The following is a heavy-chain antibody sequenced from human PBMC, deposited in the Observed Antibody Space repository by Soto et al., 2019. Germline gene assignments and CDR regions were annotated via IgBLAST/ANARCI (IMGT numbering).Heavy chain of an antibody. CDR3: AGGGVRGVITRTRDYYGMDV. D-gene: IGHD3-10*01. V-gene: IGHV5-51*01. J-gene: IGHJ6*02. CDR2: IYPGDSDT. Sequence: PGESLKISCKGSGYSFTSYWIGCVRQMPGKGLEWMGIIYPGDSDTRYSPSFQGQVTISADKSISTAYLQWSSLKASDTAMYYFAGGGVRGVITRTRDYYGMDVWGQGTTVTVSS. CDR1: GYSFTSYW.